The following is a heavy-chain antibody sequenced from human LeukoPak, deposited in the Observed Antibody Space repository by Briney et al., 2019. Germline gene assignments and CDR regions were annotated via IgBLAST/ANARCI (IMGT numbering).Heavy chain of an antibody. J-gene: IGHJ4*02. CDR2: IIPIFGTA. CDR3: ARGGYRQQLVDY. Sequence: SVKVSCKASGGTFSSYAISWVRQAPGQGLEWMGRIIPIFGTANYAQKFQGRVTITADKSTSTAYMELSSPRSEDTAVYYCARGGYRQQLVDYWGQGTLVTVSS. V-gene: IGHV1-69*06. CDR1: GGTFSSYA. D-gene: IGHD6-13*01.